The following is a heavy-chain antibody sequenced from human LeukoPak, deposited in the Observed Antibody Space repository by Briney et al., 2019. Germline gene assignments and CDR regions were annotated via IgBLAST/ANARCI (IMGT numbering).Heavy chain of an antibody. CDR2: IYHSGST. CDR1: GYSISSGYY. V-gene: IGHV4-38-2*02. D-gene: IGHD3-3*01. CDR3: SRDAATYDNDY. Sequence: PSETLSLTCTVSGYSISSGYYWGWIRQPPGKGLEWIGSIYHSGSTHYNPSLKSRVTISVDTSKNQFSLKLSSVTAADTAMYYCSRDAATYDNDYWGQGTLVTVSS. J-gene: IGHJ4*02.